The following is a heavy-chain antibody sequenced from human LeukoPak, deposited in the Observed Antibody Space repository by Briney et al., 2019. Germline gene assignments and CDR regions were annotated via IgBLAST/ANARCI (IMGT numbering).Heavy chain of an antibody. V-gene: IGHV3-23*01. CDR2: ISGSGGST. Sequence: GGSLRLSCAASGFTFSSYAMSWVRQAAGKGMEWVSAISGSGGSTYYADSVEGRFTISRGNSKNTLYLQMNSLRAEDTAVYYCANFVGATPDAFDIWGQGTMVTVSS. D-gene: IGHD1-26*01. CDR1: GFTFSSYA. J-gene: IGHJ3*02. CDR3: ANFVGATPDAFDI.